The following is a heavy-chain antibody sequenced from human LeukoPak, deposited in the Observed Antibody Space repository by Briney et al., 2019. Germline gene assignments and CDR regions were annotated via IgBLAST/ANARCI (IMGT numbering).Heavy chain of an antibody. J-gene: IGHJ3*02. Sequence: PSETLSLTCTVSGDSISNYYWAWIRQPSGRGLEWIGHIYDTGITKDNPALKSRLTISLQTSRNRFSLNLSSLTAADTAIYFCARVRNFPDAFDIWGQGRMVTVSS. V-gene: IGHV4-59*01. CDR2: IYDTGIT. CDR1: GDSISNYY. CDR3: ARVRNFPDAFDI.